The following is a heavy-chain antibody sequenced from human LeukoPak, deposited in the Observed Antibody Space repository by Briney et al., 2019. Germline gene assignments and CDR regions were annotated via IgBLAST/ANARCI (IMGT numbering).Heavy chain of an antibody. D-gene: IGHD6-19*01. V-gene: IGHV1-18*01. CDR1: GYTFTSYG. CDR2: ISAYNGNT. J-gene: IGHJ4*02. Sequence: AASVKVSCKAPGYTFTSYGISWVRQAPGQGLEWMGWISAYNGNTNYAQKLQGRVTMTTDTSTSTAYMELRSLRSDDTAVYYCARDRSSSDWYSVDWIYWGQGTLVTVSS. CDR3: ARDRSSSDWYSVDWIY.